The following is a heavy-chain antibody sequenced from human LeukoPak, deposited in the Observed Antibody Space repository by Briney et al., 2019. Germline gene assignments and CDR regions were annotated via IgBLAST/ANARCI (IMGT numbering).Heavy chain of an antibody. Sequence: GGSLRLSCAASGFTFSSYTMNWVRQAPGKGLEWVSSISSSGSYIYQAASMKGRFTISRDNAKNSLYLQMNSLRAEDTAVYYCARATVVPATDWYFDLWGRGTLVTVSS. D-gene: IGHD4-23*01. J-gene: IGHJ2*01. CDR3: ARATVVPATDWYFDL. CDR1: GFTFSSYT. CDR2: ISSSGSYI. V-gene: IGHV3-21*06.